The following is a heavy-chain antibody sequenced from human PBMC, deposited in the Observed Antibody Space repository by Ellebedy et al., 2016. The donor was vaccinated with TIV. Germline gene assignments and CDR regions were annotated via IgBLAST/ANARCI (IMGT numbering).Heavy chain of an antibody. CDR2: LTSSGDMT. J-gene: IGHJ6*03. D-gene: IGHD5-12*01. CDR3: ALSSGHDSKDIYYYYMDV. Sequence: GESLKISXAGSGFTFRAYGMSWVRQAPGKGLEWVSSLTSSGDMTSYADSVKGRFTISRDKSKKTLYLQMNSLSVEDTALYYCALSSGHDSKDIYYYYMDVWGIGTTVTVSS. V-gene: IGHV3-23*01. CDR1: GFTFRAYG.